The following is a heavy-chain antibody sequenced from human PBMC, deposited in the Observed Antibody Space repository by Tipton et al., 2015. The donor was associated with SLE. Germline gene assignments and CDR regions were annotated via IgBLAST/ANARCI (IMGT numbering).Heavy chain of an antibody. J-gene: IGHJ4*02. D-gene: IGHD5/OR15-5a*01. Sequence: TLSLTCTVSGRTVDGYYWSWIRQPPGKGLEWIGYVYYSGLSSHNPSLSSRATVILDRSKNQVSLRVMSVTAEDTAVYYCARVVSERYFDYWGQGILVTVSS. CDR1: GRTVDGYY. V-gene: IGHV4-59*02. CDR2: VYYSGLS. CDR3: ARVVSERYFDY.